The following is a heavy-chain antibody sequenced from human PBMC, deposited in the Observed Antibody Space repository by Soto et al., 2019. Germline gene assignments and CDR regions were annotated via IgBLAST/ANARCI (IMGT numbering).Heavy chain of an antibody. CDR2: ISARGSKT. CDR3: AKDPNGDYVGAFDI. D-gene: IGHD4-17*01. V-gene: IGHV3-23*01. J-gene: IGHJ3*02. Sequence: EVQLLESGGGLVQPGGSLRLSCAASGFSFSSYAMSWVRQAPGKGPEWVSGISARGSKTYYRDSVKGRSTISRDNSKNTLYLQMNSLRAADSAIYYCAKDPNGDYVGAFDIWGQGTVVTVSS. CDR1: GFSFSSYA.